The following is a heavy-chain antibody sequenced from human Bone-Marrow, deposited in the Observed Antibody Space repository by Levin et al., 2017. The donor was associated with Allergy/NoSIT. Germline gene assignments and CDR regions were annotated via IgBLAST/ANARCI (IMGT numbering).Heavy chain of an antibody. CDR2: IGGGGGTT. J-gene: IGHJ4*02. V-gene: IGHV3-23*01. D-gene: IGHD3-3*01. CDR3: AKDVPGTQNDFWSGFSYYFDS. CDR1: GFVFSSYA. Sequence: PGGSLRLSCVGSGFVFSSYAMAWVRQAPGKGLEWVSIIGGGGGTTFTADSVKGRFTISRDNSKNTLFLQMNSLRDEDTATYYCAKDVPGTQNDFWSGFSYYFDSWGRGTLVTVSP.